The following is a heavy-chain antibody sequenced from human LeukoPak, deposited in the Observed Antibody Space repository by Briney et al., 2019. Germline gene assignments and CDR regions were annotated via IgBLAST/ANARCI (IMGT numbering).Heavy chain of an antibody. V-gene: IGHV3-48*02. J-gene: IGHJ4*02. CDR2: ISSISNYI. D-gene: IGHD3-9*01. CDR1: GITFSRYA. CDR3: ASDQSIGTDLRYFFDY. Sequence: GGSLRLSCAASGITFSRYAMNWVRQAPGKGLEWVSYISSISNYIQCADSVKGRFTISRDNAKNSLYLQMNSLRDEDTAVYYCASDQSIGTDLRYFFDYWGQGALVTVSS.